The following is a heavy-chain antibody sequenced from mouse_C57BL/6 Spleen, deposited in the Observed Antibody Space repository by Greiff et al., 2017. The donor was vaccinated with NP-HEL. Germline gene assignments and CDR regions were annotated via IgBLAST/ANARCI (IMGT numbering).Heavy chain of an antibody. D-gene: IGHD2-5*01. CDR2: IHPNSGST. CDR3: ARGETYYSNYVDD. V-gene: IGHV1-64*01. CDR1: GYTFTSYW. Sequence: VQLQQPGAELVKPGASVKLSCKASGYTFTSYWMHWVKQRPGQGLEWIGMIHPNSGSTNYNEKFKSKATLTVDKSSSTAYMQLSSLTSEDSAVYYCARGETYYSNYVDDWGQGTTLTVAA. J-gene: IGHJ2*01.